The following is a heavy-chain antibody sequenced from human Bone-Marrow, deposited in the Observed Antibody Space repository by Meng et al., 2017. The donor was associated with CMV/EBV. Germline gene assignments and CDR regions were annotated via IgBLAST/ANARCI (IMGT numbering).Heavy chain of an antibody. Sequence: SQTLSLTCDISGASVSSNRLAWNWIRQSPSRGLEWLGRTYYRSEWYSDYALSVRGRIFINPDTSNNQFSLHFISVTPEDTAVYDCVGGFAEDWPAALAFWGQGTRVTVSS. CDR3: VGGFAEDWPAALAF. V-gene: IGHV6-1*01. D-gene: IGHD2-15*01. CDR1: GASVSSNRLA. CDR2: TYYRSEWYS. J-gene: IGHJ3*01.